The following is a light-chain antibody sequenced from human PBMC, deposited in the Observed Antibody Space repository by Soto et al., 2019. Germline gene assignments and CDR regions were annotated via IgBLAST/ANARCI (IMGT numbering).Light chain of an antibody. CDR3: EQYGSSPPSIT. CDR2: GTS. CDR1: QSVSRSS. J-gene: IGKJ5*01. Sequence: ENVLTQSPDPLSLSPGERAPVSCRAMQSVSRSSLAWYQHKPGQAPRVLIYGTSNRATGIPDRFSGSGSGTDLTLTISSLEAEDFAVYYCEQYGSSPPSITFGQGTRLEIK. V-gene: IGKV3-20*01.